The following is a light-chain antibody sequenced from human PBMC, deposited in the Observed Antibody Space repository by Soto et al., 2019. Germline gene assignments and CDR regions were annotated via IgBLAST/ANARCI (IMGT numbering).Light chain of an antibody. J-gene: IGLJ1*01. V-gene: IGLV2-8*01. CDR1: SSDVGGYNY. CDR2: EVN. Sequence: QSALTQPPSASGSPGQSVTISCTGTSSDVGGYNYVSWFQQHPGKAPKLIIHEVNQRPSGVPDRFSGSKSGNTASLTVSGLQAEDEADYYCGTWDSSLSEPYVFGTGTKVTVL. CDR3: GTWDSSLSEPYV.